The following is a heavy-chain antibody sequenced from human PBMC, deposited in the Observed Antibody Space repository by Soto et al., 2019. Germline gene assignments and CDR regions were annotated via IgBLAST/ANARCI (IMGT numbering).Heavy chain of an antibody. CDR1: GFTFSSYG. CDR3: ARDPQQWLVRGFDY. V-gene: IGHV3-30*03. J-gene: IGHJ4*02. Sequence: QVPLVESGGGVVQPGRSLRLSCAASGFTFSSYGMHWVRQAPGKGLEWVAVISYDGSNKYYADSVKGRFTISRDNSKNTLYLQMNSLRAEDTAVYYCARDPQQWLVRGFDYWGQGTLVTVSS. CDR2: ISYDGSNK. D-gene: IGHD6-19*01.